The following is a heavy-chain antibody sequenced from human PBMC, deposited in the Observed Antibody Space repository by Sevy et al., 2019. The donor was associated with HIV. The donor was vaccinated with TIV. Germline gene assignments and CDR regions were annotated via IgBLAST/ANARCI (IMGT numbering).Heavy chain of an antibody. D-gene: IGHD1-26*01. V-gene: IGHV5-10-1*01. CDR1: GYSFTSYW. Sequence: GESLKISCKGSGYSFTSYWISWVRQMPGKGLEWMGRIDPSDSYTNYSPSFQGHVTISADKSISTAYLQWSSLKASATAMYYSARIIVGAKSWFDPWGQGTLVTVSS. CDR3: ARIIVGAKSWFDP. J-gene: IGHJ5*02. CDR2: IDPSDSYT.